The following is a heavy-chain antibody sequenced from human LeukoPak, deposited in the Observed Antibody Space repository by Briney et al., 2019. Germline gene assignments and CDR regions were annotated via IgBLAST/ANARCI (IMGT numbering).Heavy chain of an antibody. CDR3: ARHVASGYCSSTSCYIFDY. D-gene: IGHD2-2*01. CDR2: ISDIGSI. CDR1: GGSISSYY. J-gene: IGHJ4*02. Sequence: SETLSLTCTVSGGSISSYYWSWIRQPPGKGLEWIAYISDIGSINYNPSLKSRVTISLDTSKNQFSLKLSSVTAADTAVYYCARHVASGYCSSTSCYIFDYWGQGTLVTVSS. V-gene: IGHV4-59*08.